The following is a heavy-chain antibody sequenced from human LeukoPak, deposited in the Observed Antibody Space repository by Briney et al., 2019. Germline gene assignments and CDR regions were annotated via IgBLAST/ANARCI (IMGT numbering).Heavy chain of an antibody. CDR3: ARSPLYDYVWGSYPRYSPVFAYFDY. J-gene: IGHJ4*02. CDR1: GGSFSGYY. CDR2: INHSGST. V-gene: IGHV4-34*01. D-gene: IGHD3-16*02. Sequence: SETLSLTCAVYGGSFSGYYWSWIRQPPGKGLEWIGEINHSGSTNYNPSLESRVTISVDTSKNQFSLKLSSVTAADTAVYYCARSPLYDYVWGSYPRYSPVFAYFDYWGQGTLVTVSS.